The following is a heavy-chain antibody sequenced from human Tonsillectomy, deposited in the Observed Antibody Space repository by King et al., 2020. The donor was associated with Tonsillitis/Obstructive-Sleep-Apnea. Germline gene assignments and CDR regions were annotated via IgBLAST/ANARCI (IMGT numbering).Heavy chain of an antibody. Sequence: QLQESGPGLVKPSETLSLTCTVSGGSISSYYWNWIRQPPGKGLEWIGYIYYSGSTNYNPSLKSRVTISLDTSKNQFSLKLSSVTAADTAVYYCARVYYYVSIFFDYWGQGTLVTVSS. V-gene: IGHV4-59*01. CDR3: ARVYYYVSIFFDY. CDR2: IYYSGST. CDR1: GGSISSYY. D-gene: IGHD3-22*01. J-gene: IGHJ4*02.